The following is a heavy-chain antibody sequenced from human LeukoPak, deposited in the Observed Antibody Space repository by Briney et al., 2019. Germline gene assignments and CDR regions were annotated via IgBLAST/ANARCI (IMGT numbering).Heavy chain of an antibody. CDR3: ARPEYSSSWYLKGDWFDP. J-gene: IGHJ5*02. D-gene: IGHD6-13*01. Sequence: ASVKVSCKASGYTFTGYYMHWVRQAPGQGLEWMGWINPNSGGTNYAQKFQGRVTMTRDTSISTAYMELSGLRTDDTAVYYCARPEYSSSWYLKGDWFDPWGQGTLVTVSS. V-gene: IGHV1-2*02. CDR1: GYTFTGYY. CDR2: INPNSGGT.